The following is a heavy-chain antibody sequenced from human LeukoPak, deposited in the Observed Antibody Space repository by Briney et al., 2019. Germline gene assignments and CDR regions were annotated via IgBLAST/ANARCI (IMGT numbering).Heavy chain of an antibody. CDR3: SRRRACSGGSCYLFDY. V-gene: IGHV4-30-4*08. D-gene: IGHD2-15*01. Sequence: PSETLSLTCTVSGGSISSGDYYWRWLRQPPGKGLEWIGYIYYSGSTYYNPSLKSRVNISVDTSNNQFSLKLSSVTAADTAVYYCSRRRACSGGSCYLFDYWGQGTLVTVSS. J-gene: IGHJ4*02. CDR1: GGSISSGDYY. CDR2: IYYSGST.